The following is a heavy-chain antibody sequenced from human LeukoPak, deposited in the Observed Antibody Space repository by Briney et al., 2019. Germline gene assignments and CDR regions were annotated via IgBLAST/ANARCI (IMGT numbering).Heavy chain of an antibody. V-gene: IGHV1-69*06. CDR1: GGTFSSYA. CDR2: IIPIFGTA. Sequence: SVKVSCKASGGTFSSYAISWVRQAPGQGLEWMGGIIPIFGTANYAQKFQGRVTITADKSTSTAYMELSGLRSEDTAVYYCARGPYYYDSSGYYWYYYYYMDVWGKGTTVTVSS. J-gene: IGHJ6*03. CDR3: ARGPYYYDSSGYYWYYYYYMDV. D-gene: IGHD3-22*01.